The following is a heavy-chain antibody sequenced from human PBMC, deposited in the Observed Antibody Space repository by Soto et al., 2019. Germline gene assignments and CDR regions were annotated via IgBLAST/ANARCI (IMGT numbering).Heavy chain of an antibody. Sequence: QVPLVQSGAEVKKPGASVKISCKTSGYTFTSYHISWVRQAPGQGLEWMGWISAYNTNTNYAQKFQGRVTMTTDTLTSTAYMELRSLRSDDTAVYYCARDTPPTDYWGQGTLVTVSS. CDR1: GYTFTSYH. J-gene: IGHJ4*02. CDR2: ISAYNTNT. V-gene: IGHV1-18*01. CDR3: ARDTPPTDY.